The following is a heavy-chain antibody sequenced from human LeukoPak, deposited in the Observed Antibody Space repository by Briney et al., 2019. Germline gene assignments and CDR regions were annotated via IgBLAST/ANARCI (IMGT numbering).Heavy chain of an antibody. CDR1: GGTFSSYA. J-gene: IGHJ6*03. CDR3: ASGERITMVRGVIGYYYYYMDV. D-gene: IGHD3-10*01. Sequence: SSVKVSCKASGGTFSSYAISRVRQAPGQGLEWMGGIIPIFGTANYAQKFQGRVTITADESTSTAYMELSSLRSEDTAVYYCASGERITMVRGVIGYYYYYMDVWGKGTTVTVSS. V-gene: IGHV1-69*01. CDR2: IIPIFGTA.